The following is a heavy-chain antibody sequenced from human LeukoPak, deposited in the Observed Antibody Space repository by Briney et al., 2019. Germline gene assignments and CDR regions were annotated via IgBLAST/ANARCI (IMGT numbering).Heavy chain of an antibody. V-gene: IGHV4-39*07. J-gene: IGHJ3*01. D-gene: IGHD2-15*01. CDR1: GGSISSSAYY. CDR2: INHSGST. Sequence: SETLSVSCTVSGGSISSSAYYWGWIRQPPGKGLEWIGEINHSGSTNYNPSLKSRVTISVDTSKNQFSLKLSSVTAADTAVYYCARGLYHCSGGCFYLVYALQLWGRGTMVTVSS. CDR3: ARGLYHCSGGCFYLVYALQL.